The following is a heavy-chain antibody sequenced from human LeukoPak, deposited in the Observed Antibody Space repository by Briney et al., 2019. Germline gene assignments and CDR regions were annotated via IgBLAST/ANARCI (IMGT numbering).Heavy chain of an antibody. D-gene: IGHD5-24*01. CDR1: GFSFSDHW. V-gene: IGHV3-7*01. CDR2: IKEDGNEK. Sequence: PGGSLRLSCAASGFSFSDHWMDWVRRAPGKGLEWVANIKEDGNEKNYLDSVKGRYTISRDNAQKSLYLQMNSLRVEDTAVYYCTRSLDDWGQGTLVTVSS. J-gene: IGHJ4*02. CDR3: TRSLDD.